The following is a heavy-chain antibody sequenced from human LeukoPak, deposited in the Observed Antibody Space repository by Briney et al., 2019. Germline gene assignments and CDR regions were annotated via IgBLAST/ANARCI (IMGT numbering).Heavy chain of an antibody. D-gene: IGHD6-19*01. CDR2: ISSSSSNM. V-gene: IGHV3-48*02. CDR3: ASLSSSDWYGDY. Sequence: GGSLRLSCAASGSTFSSYSMNWVRQAPGKGLEWLSYISSSSSNMYYADSVKGRFTTSRDNAENSLYLQMSSLGDDDTAVYYCASLSSSDWYGDYWGQGTLVTVSS. CDR1: GSTFSSYS. J-gene: IGHJ4*02.